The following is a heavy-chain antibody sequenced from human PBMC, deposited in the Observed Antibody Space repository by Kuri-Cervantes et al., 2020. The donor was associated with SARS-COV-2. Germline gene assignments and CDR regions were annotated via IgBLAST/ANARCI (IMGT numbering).Heavy chain of an antibody. D-gene: IGHD6-6*01. Sequence: ASVKVSCKASGYTSTGYYMHWVRQAPGQGLEWMGWINPNSGGTNYAQKFQGRVTMTRDTSISTAYMELSRLRSDDTAVYYCARDSPFSQLGGLFHYWGQGTLVTVSS. CDR1: GYTSTGYY. CDR2: INPNSGGT. V-gene: IGHV1-2*02. CDR3: ARDSPFSQLGGLFHY. J-gene: IGHJ4*02.